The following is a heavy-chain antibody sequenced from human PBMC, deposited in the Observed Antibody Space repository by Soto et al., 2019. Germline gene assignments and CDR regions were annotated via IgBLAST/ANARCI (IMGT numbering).Heavy chain of an antibody. CDR3: ARSAAGMPDNWFDP. D-gene: IGHD6-13*01. V-gene: IGHV1-8*01. CDR2: MNPNSGNT. CDR1: GCTFTSYD. Sequence: ASVKVSCKASGCTFTSYDINWVRQATGQGLEWMGWMNPNSGNTGYAQKFQGRVTMTRNTSISTAYMELSSLRSEDTAVYYCARSAAGMPDNWFDPWGQGTLVTVSS. J-gene: IGHJ5*02.